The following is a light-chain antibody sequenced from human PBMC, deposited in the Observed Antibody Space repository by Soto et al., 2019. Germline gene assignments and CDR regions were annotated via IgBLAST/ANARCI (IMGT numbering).Light chain of an antibody. CDR2: DAS. CDR1: QSISVW. CDR3: QQYNSYWT. J-gene: IGKJ1*01. Sequence: DIQMTQSPSTLSASVGDRVSITRRASQSISVWLAWYQQKSGTAPKLLIYDASSLERGVPSRFSGSGSGTEFTLTISSLQPDDFATYYCQQYNSYWTFGQGTKVDIK. V-gene: IGKV1-5*01.